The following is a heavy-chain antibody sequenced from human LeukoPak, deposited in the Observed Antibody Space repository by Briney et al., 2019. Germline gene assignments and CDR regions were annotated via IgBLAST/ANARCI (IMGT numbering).Heavy chain of an antibody. Sequence: PGGSLRLSCAASGFTFSSYWMHWVRQAPGKGLVWVSRINSYGSSTNYADSVKGRFSISRDNAENTLYLQMNSLRVEDTAVYYCVRGADTGYSSDTWGQGTLVTVSS. CDR2: INSYGSST. CDR3: VRGADTGYSSDT. D-gene: IGHD3-9*01. CDR1: GFTFSSYW. J-gene: IGHJ5*02. V-gene: IGHV3-74*01.